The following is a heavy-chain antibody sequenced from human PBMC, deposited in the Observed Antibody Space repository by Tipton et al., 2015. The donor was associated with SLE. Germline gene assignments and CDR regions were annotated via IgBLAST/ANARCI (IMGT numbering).Heavy chain of an antibody. CDR1: GFTVSSNY. J-gene: IGHJ3*02. D-gene: IGHD3-9*01. CDR3: AKERDILTGYGAFDI. Sequence: SLRLSCAASGFTVSSNYMSWVRQAPGKGLEWVSVIYSGGSTYYADSVKGRFTISRDNSKNTLYLQMNSLRAEDTAVYYCAKERDILTGYGAFDIWGQGTMVTVSS. V-gene: IGHV3-53*01. CDR2: IYSGGST.